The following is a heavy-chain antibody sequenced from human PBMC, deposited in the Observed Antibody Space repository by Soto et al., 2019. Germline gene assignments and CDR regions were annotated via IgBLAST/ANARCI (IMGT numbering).Heavy chain of an antibody. CDR3: AKETALVGASHYFDY. D-gene: IGHD1-26*01. CDR2: ISGSGGSI. CDR1: GFTFDSYA. J-gene: IGHJ4*02. V-gene: IGHV3-23*01. Sequence: GPLRLSCAASGFTFDSYAMSWVRQAPGMGLEWVSSISGSGGSIQYAESVKGRFTISRDDSKDTLYLQMNTLRAEDTARYYCAKETALVGASHYFDYWGRGTLVNVSS.